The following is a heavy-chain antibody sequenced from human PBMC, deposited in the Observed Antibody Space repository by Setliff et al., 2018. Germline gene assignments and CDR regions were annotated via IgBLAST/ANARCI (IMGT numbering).Heavy chain of an antibody. CDR2: INTVGTNI. CDR3: ARWTARAVDY. Sequence: GGSLRLSCVASGFTFSDHYMDWVRQAPGKGLEWVSYINTVGTNIFYADSVRGRFTVSRDNAKNSLYLQMSSLRAEDTAVYYCARWTARAVDYWGQGTLVTVSS. V-gene: IGHV3-11*01. J-gene: IGHJ4*02. D-gene: IGHD6-6*01. CDR1: GFTFSDHY.